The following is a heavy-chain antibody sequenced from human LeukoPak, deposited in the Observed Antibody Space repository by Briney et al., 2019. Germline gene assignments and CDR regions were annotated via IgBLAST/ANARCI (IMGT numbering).Heavy chain of an antibody. CDR3: ARGAQWLDAFDI. J-gene: IGHJ3*02. CDR2: INHSGST. Sequence: SETLSLTCAVYGGSFSGYYWSWIRQPPGKGLEWIGEINHSGSTNYNPSLKSRVTILVDTSKNQFSLKLSSVTAADTAVYYCARGAQWLDAFDIWGQGTMVTVSS. D-gene: IGHD6-19*01. CDR1: GGSFSGYY. V-gene: IGHV4-34*01.